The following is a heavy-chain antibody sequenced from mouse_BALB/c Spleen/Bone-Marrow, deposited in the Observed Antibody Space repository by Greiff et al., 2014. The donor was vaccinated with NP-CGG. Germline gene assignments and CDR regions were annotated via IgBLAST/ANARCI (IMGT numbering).Heavy chain of an antibody. V-gene: IGHV1-20*02. J-gene: IGHJ2*01. Sequence: EVHLVESGPELVKPGASVKISCKASGYSFTGYFMNWVMQSHGKSLEWTGRINPYNGDTFYNQKFKGKATLTVDKSSSTAHMELRSLASEDSAVYYCARSGYYRNSYFDYWGQGTTLTVPS. CDR3: ARSGYYRNSYFDY. CDR2: INPYNGDT. D-gene: IGHD2-3*01. CDR1: GYSFTGYF.